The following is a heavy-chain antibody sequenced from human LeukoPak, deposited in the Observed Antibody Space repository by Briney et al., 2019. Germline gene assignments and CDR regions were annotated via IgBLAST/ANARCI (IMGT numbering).Heavy chain of an antibody. D-gene: IGHD4-17*01. CDR2: ISSSGSTI. J-gene: IGHJ4*02. V-gene: IGHV3-48*03. Sequence: GGSLRLSCAASGFTFSSYEMNWVRQAPGKGLEWVSYISSSGSTIYYADSVKGRFTISRDNAKNSLYLQMNSLRAEDTAVYYCASTFNDYGDFYFDYWGQGTLVTVSS. CDR1: GFTFSSYE. CDR3: ASTFNDYGDFYFDY.